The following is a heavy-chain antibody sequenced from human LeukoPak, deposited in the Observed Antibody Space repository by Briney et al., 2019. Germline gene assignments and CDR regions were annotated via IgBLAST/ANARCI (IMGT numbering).Heavy chain of an antibody. J-gene: IGHJ4*02. D-gene: IGHD3/OR15-3a*01. V-gene: IGHV3-48*03. Sequence: PGGSLRLSCAASGFTFSSYEMNWVRQAPGKGLEWVSSISSSGSTIYYTDSVKGRFTISRDNTKNSLYLQMNSLRAEDTAVYYCARVLGLWYFDYWGRGTLVTVSS. CDR2: ISSSGSTI. CDR1: GFTFSSYE. CDR3: ARVLGLWYFDY.